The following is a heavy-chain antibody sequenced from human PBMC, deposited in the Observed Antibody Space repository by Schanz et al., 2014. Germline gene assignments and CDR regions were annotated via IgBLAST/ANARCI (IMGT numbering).Heavy chain of an antibody. Sequence: DVQLLESGGGLVQPGGSLRLSCAASGFTFTNYAMSWVRQAPGKGLEWVSYISSSSSTIYHADSVKGRFTISRDNAKNSLYLQMNSLRAEDTAVYYCVSVYDSSGYVSFNYWGQGTLVTVSS. D-gene: IGHD3-22*01. V-gene: IGHV3-48*01. CDR3: VSVYDSSGYVSFNY. J-gene: IGHJ4*02. CDR1: GFTFTNYA. CDR2: ISSSSSTI.